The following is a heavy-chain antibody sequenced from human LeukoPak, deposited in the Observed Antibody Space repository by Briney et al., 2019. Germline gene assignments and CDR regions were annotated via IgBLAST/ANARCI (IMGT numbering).Heavy chain of an antibody. CDR3: ARYGFSSSWQGGWHAFDI. D-gene: IGHD6-13*01. CDR1: GYTLTSYY. J-gene: IGHJ3*02. V-gene: IGHV1-46*01. CDR2: INPTVGDT. Sequence: ASVKVSCKASGYTLTSYYMHWVRQAHGQGLEWMGIINPTVGDTIYAQKFQGRVTMTRDMSTSTVYMELSSLRSDDTAVYYCARYGFSSSWQGGWHAFDIWGQGTMVTVSS.